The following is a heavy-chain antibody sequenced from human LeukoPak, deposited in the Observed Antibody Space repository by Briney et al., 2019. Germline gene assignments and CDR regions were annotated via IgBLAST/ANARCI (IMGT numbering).Heavy chain of an antibody. CDR2: INQSGST. J-gene: IGHJ1*01. Sequence: PSETLSLTCAVYGGSLSGDSWSWIRQAPGKGLEWIGEINQSGSTTYNPSLKSRVTISGDTSKNQFYLKLRSVTAADTAVYYCARGTGAGDWGRGTQVTVSS. V-gene: IGHV4-34*01. CDR1: GGSLSGDS. CDR3: ARGTGAGD.